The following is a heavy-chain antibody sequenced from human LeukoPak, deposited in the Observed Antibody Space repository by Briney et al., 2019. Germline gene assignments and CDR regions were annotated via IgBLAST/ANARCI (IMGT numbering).Heavy chain of an antibody. V-gene: IGHV1-69*13. CDR1: GGTFSSYA. D-gene: IGHD4-23*01. CDR2: IIPIFGTA. J-gene: IGHJ5*02. Sequence: ASVKVSCKASGGTFSSYAISWVRQAPGQGLEWMGGIIPIFGTANYAQKFQGRVTITADESTSTAYMELSSLRSEDTAVYYCARDQDYGGNYGWFDPWGQGTLVTVSS. CDR3: ARDQDYGGNYGWFDP.